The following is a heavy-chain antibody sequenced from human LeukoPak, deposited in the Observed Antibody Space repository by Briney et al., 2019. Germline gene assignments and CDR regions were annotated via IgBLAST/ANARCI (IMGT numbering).Heavy chain of an antibody. Sequence: PGGSLRLSCAASGFTFSSYSMNWVRQTPGKGLDWVSSISGSSTYIYYADSVKGRFTISRDNAKNSLYLQMNSLRAEDTAVYYCARALEPSIAVIDYWGQGTLVTVS. CDR2: ISGSSTYI. D-gene: IGHD6-19*01. V-gene: IGHV3-21*01. CDR1: GFTFSSYS. CDR3: ARALEPSIAVIDY. J-gene: IGHJ4*02.